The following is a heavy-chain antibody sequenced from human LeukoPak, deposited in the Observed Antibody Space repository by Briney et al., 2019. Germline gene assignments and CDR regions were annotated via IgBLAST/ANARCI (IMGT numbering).Heavy chain of an antibody. CDR1: GFTFSNYA. D-gene: IGHD1-26*01. J-gene: IGHJ3*02. Sequence: PGGSLRLSCAASGFTFSNYAIHWVRQAPGKGLEWVAVISYDGSNKHYADSVKGRFTISRDNSKNTLYLQMNSLRGEDTAVYYCARLYSGSYPAAFDIWGQGTMVTVSS. CDR3: ARLYSGSYPAAFDI. CDR2: ISYDGSNK. V-gene: IGHV3-30-3*01.